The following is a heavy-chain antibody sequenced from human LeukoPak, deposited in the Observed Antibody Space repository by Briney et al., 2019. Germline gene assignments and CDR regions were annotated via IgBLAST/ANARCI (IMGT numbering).Heavy chain of an antibody. CDR1: GFTFGSYA. V-gene: IGHV3-23*01. J-gene: IGHJ5*02. Sequence: GGSLRLSCAASGFTFGSYAMSWVRQAPGKGLEWVSAISGSGGSTYYADSVKGRFTISRDNSKNTLYLQMNSLRAEDTAVYYCAKVPRSSGWYREYNWFDPWGQGTLVTVSS. CDR3: AKVPRSSGWYREYNWFDP. CDR2: ISGSGGST. D-gene: IGHD6-19*01.